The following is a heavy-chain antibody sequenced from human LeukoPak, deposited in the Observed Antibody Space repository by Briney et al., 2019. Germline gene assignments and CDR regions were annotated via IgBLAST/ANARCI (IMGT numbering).Heavy chain of an antibody. V-gene: IGHV4-59*08. Sequence: SETLSLTCTVSGGSISTYYWSWIRQPPGKGLEWIGYIYYSGSTNYNPSLKSRVTISVDTSKNQFSLNLSFVTAADTAVYYCARRPQYGSYDYWGQGTLVTVSS. CDR1: GGSISTYY. CDR2: IYYSGST. J-gene: IGHJ4*02. CDR3: ARRPQYGSYDY. D-gene: IGHD4-17*01.